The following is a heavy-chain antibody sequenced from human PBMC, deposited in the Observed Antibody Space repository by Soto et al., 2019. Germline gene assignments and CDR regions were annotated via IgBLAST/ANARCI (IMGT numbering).Heavy chain of an antibody. D-gene: IGHD2-15*01. V-gene: IGHV1-69*13. CDR1: GAPFSSYA. CDR3: ARDPVVAASYYYGMDV. CDR2: IIPIFGTA. J-gene: IGHJ6*02. Sequence: SVKVACKASGAPFSSYAISWVRQAPGQGLEWMGGIIPIFGTANYAQKFQGRVTTTADESTGTAYMELSSLRSEDTAVYYCARDPVVAASYYYGMDVWGRGTTVTVSS.